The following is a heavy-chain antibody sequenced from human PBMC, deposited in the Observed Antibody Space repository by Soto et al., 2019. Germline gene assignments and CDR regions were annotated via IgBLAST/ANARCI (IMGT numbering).Heavy chain of an antibody. Sequence: SVKVSCKASGGTFSSYTISWVRQAPGQGLEWMGRIIPILGIANYAQKFQGRVTITADKSTSTAYMELSSLRSEDTAVYYCARDHSSGWYFDYWGQGTLVTVSS. J-gene: IGHJ4*02. D-gene: IGHD6-19*01. CDR2: IIPILGIA. V-gene: IGHV1-69*04. CDR3: ARDHSSGWYFDY. CDR1: GGTFSSYT.